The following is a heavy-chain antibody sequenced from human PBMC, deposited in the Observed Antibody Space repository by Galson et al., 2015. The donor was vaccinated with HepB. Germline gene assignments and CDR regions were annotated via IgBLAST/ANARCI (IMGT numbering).Heavy chain of an antibody. J-gene: IGHJ4*02. CDR2: IIPILGIA. CDR3: ARETYSSSWYGFDY. CDR1: GGTFSSYA. Sequence: SVKVSCKASGGTFSSYAISWVRQAPGQGLEWMGGIIPILGIANYAQKFQGRVTITADKSTSTAYMELSSLRSEDTAVYYCARETYSSSWYGFDYWGQGTLVTVSS. V-gene: IGHV1-69*10. D-gene: IGHD6-13*01.